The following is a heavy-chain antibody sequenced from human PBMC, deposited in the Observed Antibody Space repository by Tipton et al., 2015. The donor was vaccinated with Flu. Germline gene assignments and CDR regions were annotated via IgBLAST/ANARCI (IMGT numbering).Heavy chain of an antibody. CDR3: ARVSDYRGFYFYFDN. D-gene: IGHD4-11*01. CDR1: GGSIRSYY. CDR2: IYYSGRA. J-gene: IGHJ4*02. V-gene: IGHV4-59*01. Sequence: TLSLTCTVSGGSIRSYYWSWIRQPPGKGLEWIGYIYYSGRANYNPSLKSRVAVSVDTSKNQFSLKMSSVTGADTAVYYCARVSDYRGFYFYFDNWGQGTLVTVSS.